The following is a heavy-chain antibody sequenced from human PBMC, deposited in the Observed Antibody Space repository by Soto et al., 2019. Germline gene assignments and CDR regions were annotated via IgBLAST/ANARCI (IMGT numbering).Heavy chain of an antibody. D-gene: IGHD6-19*01. CDR3: AADPGSGWYKYYYYGMDV. Sequence: SVKVSCKASGFTFTSSAVQWVRQVRGQRLEWIGWIVVGSGNTNYAQKFQERVTITRDMSTSTAYMELSSLRSEDTAVYYCAADPGSGWYKYYYYGMDVWGQGTTVTVSS. V-gene: IGHV1-58*01. J-gene: IGHJ6*02. CDR2: IVVGSGNT. CDR1: GFTFTSSA.